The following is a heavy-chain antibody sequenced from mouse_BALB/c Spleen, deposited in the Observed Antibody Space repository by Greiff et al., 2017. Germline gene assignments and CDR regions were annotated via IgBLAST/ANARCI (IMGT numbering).Heavy chain of an antibody. CDR1: GYTFTSYN. CDR3: ARELYAMDY. V-gene: IGHV1-12*01. CDR2: IYPGNGDT. Sequence: QVQLQQPGAELVKPGASVKMSCKASGYTFTSYNMHWVKQTPGQGLEWIGAIYPGNGDTSYNQKFKGKATLTADKSSSTAYMQLSSLTSEDSAVYYCARELYAMDYWGQGTSVTVSS. J-gene: IGHJ4*01.